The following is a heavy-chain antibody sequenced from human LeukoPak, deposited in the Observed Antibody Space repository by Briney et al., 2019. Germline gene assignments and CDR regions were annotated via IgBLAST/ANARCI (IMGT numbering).Heavy chain of an antibody. Sequence: ASVKVSCKASGYTFSGYYIHWVRQAPGQGLEWMGRINPNNGGTNYAQKFQGRVTMTRDMSMSTAYMELSRLRSDDTAVYYCARDGPMVGISDSGPRDYYYGMDVWGQGTTVTVSS. V-gene: IGHV1-2*06. CDR3: ARDGPMVGISDSGPRDYYYGMDV. CDR2: INPNNGGT. CDR1: GYTFSGYY. D-gene: IGHD2-21*01. J-gene: IGHJ6*02.